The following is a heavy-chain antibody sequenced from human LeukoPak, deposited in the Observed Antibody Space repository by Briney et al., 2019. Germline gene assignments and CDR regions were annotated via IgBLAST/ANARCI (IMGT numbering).Heavy chain of an antibody. V-gene: IGHV4-39*01. D-gene: IGHD5-12*01. CDR1: GGSISSSSYY. CDR3: ARKASPYSLVATLYYFDY. Sequence: ETLSLTCTVSGGSISSSSYYWGWIRQPPGKGLEWIGSTYYSGSTYYNPSLKSRVTISVDTSKNQFSLKLSSVTAADTAVYYCARKASPYSLVATLYYFDYWGQGTLVTVSS. J-gene: IGHJ4*02. CDR2: TYYSGST.